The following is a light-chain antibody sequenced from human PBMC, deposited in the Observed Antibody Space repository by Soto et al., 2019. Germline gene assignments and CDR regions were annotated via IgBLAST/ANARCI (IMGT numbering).Light chain of an antibody. J-gene: IGLJ2*01. Sequence: QSALTQPASVSGSPGQSITISCTGTSSDVGGYNHVAWYQQYPGKAPKLIIFEVSDRPSGISNRFSGSKSANTASLSISGLQAEDEADYYGSSYKRGATLVFGGGTKLTVL. V-gene: IGLV2-14*01. CDR3: SSYKRGATLV. CDR2: EVS. CDR1: SSDVGGYNH.